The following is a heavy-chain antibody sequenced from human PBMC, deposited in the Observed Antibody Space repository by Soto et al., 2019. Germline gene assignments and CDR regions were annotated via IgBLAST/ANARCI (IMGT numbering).Heavy chain of an antibody. CDR2: INPNTGAT. CDR3: AREGSYSAYNFAHGIQLWSFDF. Sequence: ASVKVSCKTSGSTFTGYYIHWVRQAPGQGLEWMGWINPNTGATLYAQKFQDRVTMTRDTSISTAYMELSGLTSEDTAVYYCAREGSYSAYNFAHGIQLWSFDFWGQGALVTVSS. J-gene: IGHJ4*02. D-gene: IGHD5-12*01. V-gene: IGHV1-2*02. CDR1: GSTFTGYY.